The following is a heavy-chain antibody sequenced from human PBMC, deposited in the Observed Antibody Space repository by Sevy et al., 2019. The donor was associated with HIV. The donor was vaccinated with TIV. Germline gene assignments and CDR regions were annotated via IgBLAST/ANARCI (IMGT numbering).Heavy chain of an antibody. D-gene: IGHD3-9*01. J-gene: IGHJ5*02. V-gene: IGHV3-9*01. CDR1: GFTFDDYA. Sequence: GGSLRLSCAASGFTFDDYAMHWVRQAPGKGLEWVSGISWNSGSIGYADSVKGRFTISRDNAKNSLYLQMNSLRAEDTSLYYCAKSPRYDILTGSFDPWGKGTLVTVSS. CDR3: AKSPRYDILTGSFDP. CDR2: ISWNSGSI.